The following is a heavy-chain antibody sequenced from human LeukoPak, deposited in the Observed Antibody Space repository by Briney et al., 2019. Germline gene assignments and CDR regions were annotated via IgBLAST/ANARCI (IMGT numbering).Heavy chain of an antibody. D-gene: IGHD2-21*02. V-gene: IGHV1-69*05. CDR3: ARARFCGGDCYAAADY. Sequence: SVKVSCKASGGTFSSYAISWVRQAPGQGLEWMGGIIPIFGTANYAQKFQGRVTITTDESTGTAYMELSSLRSEDTAVYYCARARFCGGDCYAAADYWGQGTLVTVSS. J-gene: IGHJ4*02. CDR2: IIPIFGTA. CDR1: GGTFSSYA.